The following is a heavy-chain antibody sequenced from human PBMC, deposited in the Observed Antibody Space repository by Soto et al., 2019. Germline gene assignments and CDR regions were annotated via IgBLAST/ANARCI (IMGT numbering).Heavy chain of an antibody. CDR3: ARDMVNGGNLKDAFDI. J-gene: IGHJ3*02. CDR2: ISSSSSTI. V-gene: IGHV3-48*01. Sequence: GGSLRLSCAASGFTFSSYSMNWVRQAPGKGLEWVSYISSSSSTIYYADSVKGRFTISRDNAKNSLYLQMNSLRAEDTAVYYCARDMVNGGNLKDAFDIWGQGTMVTVSS. CDR1: GFTFSSYS. D-gene: IGHD2-15*01.